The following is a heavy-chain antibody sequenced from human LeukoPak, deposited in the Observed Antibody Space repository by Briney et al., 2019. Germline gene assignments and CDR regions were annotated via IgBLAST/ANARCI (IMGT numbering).Heavy chain of an antibody. Sequence: GGSLRLSCAASGFTFSTYGMHWVRQAPGKGLEWVALIWYDGSNKYYADSVKDRFTISRDDYKNTLYLQMNSLRAEDTAVYYCARDQGCTSTDCYSLFFHYWGQGTLVTVSS. CDR3: ARDQGCTSTDCYSLFFHY. J-gene: IGHJ4*02. CDR1: GFTFSTYG. D-gene: IGHD2-2*01. V-gene: IGHV3-30*02. CDR2: IWYDGSNK.